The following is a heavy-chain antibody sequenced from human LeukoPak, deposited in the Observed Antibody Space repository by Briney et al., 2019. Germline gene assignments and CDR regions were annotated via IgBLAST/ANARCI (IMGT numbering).Heavy chain of an antibody. J-gene: IGHJ6*03. D-gene: IGHD1-26*01. V-gene: IGHV4-4*09. Sequence: SETLSLTCTVSGGSISSYYWSWIRPPPGKGLEWIGYIYTSGSTNYNPSLKSRVTISVDTSKNQFSLKLSSVTAADTAVYYCARHGTKYSGSYRGSYYYYYYMDVWGKGTTVTVSS. CDR2: IYTSGST. CDR3: ARHGTKYSGSYRGSYYYYYYMDV. CDR1: GGSISSYY.